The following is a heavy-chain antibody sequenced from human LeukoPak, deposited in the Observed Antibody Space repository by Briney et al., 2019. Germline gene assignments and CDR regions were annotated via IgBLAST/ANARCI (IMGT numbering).Heavy chain of an antibody. Sequence: GRSLRLSCAAPGFTFDEYAMHWVRQARGKGVGGVAGISWNSGSIDYADSVKGRFTISRDNAKKSLYMQMNSLRAEATALYYCATATLHGASGYSISWYTWGQGTLVTVSS. CDR2: ISWNSGSI. V-gene: IGHV3-9*01. J-gene: IGHJ5*02. D-gene: IGHD6-13*01. CDR3: ATATLHGASGYSISWYT. CDR1: GFTFDEYA.